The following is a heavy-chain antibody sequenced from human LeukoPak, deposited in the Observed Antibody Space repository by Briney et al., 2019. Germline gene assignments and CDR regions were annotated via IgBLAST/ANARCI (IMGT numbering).Heavy chain of an antibody. CDR1: GCTFRSHA. D-gene: IGHD2-21*01. Sequence: GGSLRLSCVGSGCTFRSHAMSWVRQAPEKGLEFVSGICENGGTTYYADSVKGRFSISRDNSKNTLYLQMDSLRGEDTAVYYCAKDFRIGYSAHFDYWGQGALVTVSS. CDR2: ICENGGTT. J-gene: IGHJ4*02. V-gene: IGHV3-23*01. CDR3: AKDFRIGYSAHFDY.